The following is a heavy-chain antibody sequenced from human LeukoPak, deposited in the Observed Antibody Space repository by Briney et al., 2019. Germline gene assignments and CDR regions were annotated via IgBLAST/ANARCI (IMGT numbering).Heavy chain of an antibody. CDR2: ISYDGSNK. J-gene: IGHJ4*02. V-gene: IGHV3-30*18. Sequence: GGSLRLSCAASGFTFNTYGMHWVRQAPGKGLEWVAVISYDGSNKYYADSVKGRFTTSRENSKNTLYLQMNSLRAEDTAVYYCAKAFGWELTDSVDYWGQGTLVTVSS. CDR1: GFTFNTYG. D-gene: IGHD1-26*01. CDR3: AKAFGWELTDSVDY.